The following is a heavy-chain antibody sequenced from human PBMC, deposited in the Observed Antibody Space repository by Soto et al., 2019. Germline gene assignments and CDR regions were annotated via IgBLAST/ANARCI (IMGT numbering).Heavy chain of an antibody. D-gene: IGHD3-16*02. CDR1: GYSFTSYW. V-gene: IGHV5-51*01. Sequence: GESLKISCKGSGYSFTSYWIGWVRQMPGKGLEWMGIIYPGDSDTRYSPSFQGQVTISADKSISTAYLQWSSLKASDTAMYYCARHRSDMITFGGVIDTGGYYFDYWGQGTLVTVSS. CDR3: ARHRSDMITFGGVIDTGGYYFDY. J-gene: IGHJ4*02. CDR2: IYPGDSDT.